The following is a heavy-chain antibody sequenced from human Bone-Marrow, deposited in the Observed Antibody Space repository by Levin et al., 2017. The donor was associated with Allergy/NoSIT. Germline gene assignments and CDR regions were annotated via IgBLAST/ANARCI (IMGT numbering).Heavy chain of an antibody. CDR1: GYTFSSSD. V-gene: IGHV1-8*01. CDR3: ATARYCSGGYCPYFFDS. CDR2: MNPNSGNT. Sequence: VASVKVSCKASGYTFSSSDINWVRQATGQGLEWMGWMNPNSGNTGYVQKFQGRVTMTRDTSISTAYMELSSLSSEDTAIYYCATARYCSGGYCPYFFDSWGQGTLVTVSS. D-gene: IGHD2-8*02. J-gene: IGHJ4*02.